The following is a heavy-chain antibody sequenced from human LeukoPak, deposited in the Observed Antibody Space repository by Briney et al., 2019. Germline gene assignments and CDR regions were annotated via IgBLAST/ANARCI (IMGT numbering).Heavy chain of an antibody. CDR1: GYTFTNYH. CDR2: INPNGGST. D-gene: IGHD4-17*01. V-gene: IGHV1-46*01. CDR3: AALDGDYSPSDY. J-gene: IGHJ4*02. Sequence: ASVKVSCKASGYTFTNYHVHWVRQAPGQGLQWMGIINPNGGSTSYAQKFQGRVTMTTDTSTSTVYMELSSLRSEDTAVYYCAALDGDYSPSDYWGQGTLVTVSS.